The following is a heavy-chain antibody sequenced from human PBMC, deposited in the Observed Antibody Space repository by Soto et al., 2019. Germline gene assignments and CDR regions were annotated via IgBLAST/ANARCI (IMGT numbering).Heavy chain of an antibody. Sequence: QVQLVQSGAEVKKPEASVKVSCKASGYTFTSYYMHWVRQAPGQGLEWMGIINPSGGSTSYAQKFQGRVTMTRDTSTSTVYMELSSLRSEDTAVYYCARDYGYGSGSFYYFDYWGQGTLVTVSS. CDR2: INPSGGST. V-gene: IGHV1-46*03. CDR1: GYTFTSYY. J-gene: IGHJ4*02. CDR3: ARDYGYGSGSFYYFDY. D-gene: IGHD3-10*01.